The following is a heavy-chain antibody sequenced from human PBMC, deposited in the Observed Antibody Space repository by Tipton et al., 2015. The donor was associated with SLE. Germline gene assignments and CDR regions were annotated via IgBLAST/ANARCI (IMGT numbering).Heavy chain of an antibody. D-gene: IGHD2-2*01. J-gene: IGHJ4*02. CDR3: ARDLRSTSDFFDY. V-gene: IGHV4-34*01. Sequence: GLVKPSETLSLTCVVYGGSFSDYSWSWIRQPPGKGLEWIGEINHSGSTNYNPSLKSRVTISLHTSKNQFSLKLSSVTAADTAVYYCARDLRSTSDFFDYWGQGTLVTVSS. CDR2: INHSGST. CDR1: GGSFSDYS.